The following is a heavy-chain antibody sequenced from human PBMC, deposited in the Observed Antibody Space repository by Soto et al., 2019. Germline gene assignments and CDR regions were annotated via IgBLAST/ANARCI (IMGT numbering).Heavy chain of an antibody. J-gene: IGHJ4*02. D-gene: IGHD1-26*01. V-gene: IGHV3-30-3*01. Sequence: GGSLRLSCAASGFTFSNYALQWVRQAPGKGLEWTEVILYGGSNKDCSDSVKGRFTISRDNSKNKLYPHKSSLRTEDTAVYYRARGDRGSSNEVVDYWGQGTRVT. CDR2: ILYGGSNK. CDR3: ARGDRGSSNEVVDY. CDR1: GFTFSNYA.